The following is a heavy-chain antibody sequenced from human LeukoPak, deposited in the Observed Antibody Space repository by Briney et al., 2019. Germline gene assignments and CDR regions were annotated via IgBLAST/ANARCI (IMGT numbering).Heavy chain of an antibody. J-gene: IGHJ4*02. D-gene: IGHD3-3*01. Sequence: PSETLSLTCAVYGGSFSGYYWSWLRQPPGKGAEGIGEINHSGSTNYNPSLKSRVTISVDTSKHQFSLKLSSVTAADTAVYYCARGPRITIFGVVIIRFDYWGQGTLVTVSS. V-gene: IGHV4-34*01. CDR2: INHSGST. CDR3: ARGPRITIFGVVIIRFDY. CDR1: GGSFSGYY.